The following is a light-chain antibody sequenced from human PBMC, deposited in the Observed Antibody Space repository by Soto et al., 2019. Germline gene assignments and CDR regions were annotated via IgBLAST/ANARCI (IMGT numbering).Light chain of an antibody. CDR3: QQYGSSPLT. CDR1: QTVSSNF. V-gene: IGKV3-20*01. J-gene: IGKJ4*01. CDR2: GAS. Sequence: EIVLTQSPGTLSLSQGERATLSCRASQTVSSNFLAWFQQKPGQAPRFVIYGASGRATGIPDRFSGSGSGTDFTLTISRLEPEDFAVYYWQQYGSSPLTFGGGTKVEIK.